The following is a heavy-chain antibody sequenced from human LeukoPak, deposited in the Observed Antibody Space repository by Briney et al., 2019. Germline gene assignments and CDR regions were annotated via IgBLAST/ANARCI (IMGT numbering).Heavy chain of an antibody. V-gene: IGHV3-30*03. J-gene: IGHJ4*02. CDR1: GFTFSSYG. CDR3: ARDSRSGGGYFDY. D-gene: IGHD3-10*01. CDR2: ISYDGSNK. Sequence: GRSLRLSCAASGFTFSSYGMHWVRQAPGKGLEWVAVISYDGSNKYYADSVKGRFTISRDNSKNTLYLQMNSLRAEDTAVYYCARDSRSGGGYFDYWGQGTLVTVSS.